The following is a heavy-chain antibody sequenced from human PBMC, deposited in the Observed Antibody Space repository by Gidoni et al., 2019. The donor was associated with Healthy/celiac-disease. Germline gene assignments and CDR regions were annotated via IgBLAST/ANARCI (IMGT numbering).Heavy chain of an antibody. D-gene: IGHD5-18*01. J-gene: IGHJ4*02. Sequence: EVQLLASGGGLVQPGGSLRLSCAASGFTFSSYAMGWVRQAPGKGLEWVSATSGSGGSTYYADSVKGRFTISRDNSKNTLYLQMNSLRAEDTAVYYCAKVRRYSYGYDFDYWGQGTLVTVSS. CDR2: TSGSGGST. CDR3: AKVRRYSYGYDFDY. CDR1: GFTFSSYA. V-gene: IGHV3-23*01.